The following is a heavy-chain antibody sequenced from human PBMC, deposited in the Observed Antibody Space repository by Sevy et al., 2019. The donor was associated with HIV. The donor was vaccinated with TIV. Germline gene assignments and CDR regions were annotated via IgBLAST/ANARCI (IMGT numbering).Heavy chain of an antibody. J-gene: IGHJ6*02. CDR3: ARGYWYYDFWSGYYTYYGMDV. V-gene: IGHV4-34*01. D-gene: IGHD3-3*01. CDR2: INHSGST. CDR1: GGSFSGYY. Sequence: SETLSLTCAVYGGSFSGYYWSWIRQPPGKGLERIGEINHSGSTKYNPSLKSRVTISVDTSKNQFSLKLSSVTAADTAVYYCARGYWYYDFWSGYYTYYGMDVWGQGTTVTVSS.